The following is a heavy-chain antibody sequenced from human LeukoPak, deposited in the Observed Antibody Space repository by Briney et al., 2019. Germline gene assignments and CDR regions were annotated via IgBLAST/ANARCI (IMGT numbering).Heavy chain of an antibody. CDR3: ASVSSSSWYYFDY. Sequence: SETLSLTCTVSGGSISSYYWNWIRQPPGKGLEWIGYIYYSGSTNYNPSLKSRVTISVDTSKNQFSLKLSSVTAADTAVYYCASVSSSSWYYFDYWGQGTLVTASS. D-gene: IGHD6-13*01. V-gene: IGHV4-59*01. J-gene: IGHJ4*02. CDR2: IYYSGST. CDR1: GGSISSYY.